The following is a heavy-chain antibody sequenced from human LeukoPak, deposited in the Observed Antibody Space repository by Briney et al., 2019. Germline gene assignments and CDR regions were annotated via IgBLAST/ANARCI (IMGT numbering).Heavy chain of an antibody. CDR2: INLNSGGT. CDR1: GYTVTGYY. CDR3: ARAVGPNILTGDAFDI. J-gene: IGHJ3*02. Sequence: ASVKVSCKASGYTVTGYYMHWVRQAPGQGLEWMGWINLNSGGTNYAQKFQGWVTMTRDTSISTAYMELSRLRSDDTAVYYCARAVGPNILTGDAFDIWGQGTMVTVSS. V-gene: IGHV1-2*04. D-gene: IGHD3-9*01.